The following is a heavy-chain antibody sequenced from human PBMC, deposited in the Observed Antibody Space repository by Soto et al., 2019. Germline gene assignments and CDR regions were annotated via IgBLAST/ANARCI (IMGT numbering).Heavy chain of an antibody. J-gene: IGHJ6*02. CDR1: GYSFTSYW. D-gene: IGHD6-13*01. CDR2: IYPGDSDT. CDR3: ARQNIAAAGNYYYYYGMGV. Sequence: GESLKISCKGSGYSFTSYWIGWVRQMPGKGLEWMGIIYPGDSDTRYSPSFQGQVTISADKSISTAYLQWSSLKASDTAMYYCARQNIAAAGNYYYYYGMGVWGQGATVTVS. V-gene: IGHV5-51*01.